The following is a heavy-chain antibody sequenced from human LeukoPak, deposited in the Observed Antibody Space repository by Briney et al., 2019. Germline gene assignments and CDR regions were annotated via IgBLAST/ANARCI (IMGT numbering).Heavy chain of an antibody. J-gene: IGHJ4*02. V-gene: IGHV3-53*01. CDR3: ARETGVITTWT. CDR2: IYSGGST. CDR1: GFTVSSNY. D-gene: IGHD3-22*01. Sequence: GGSLRLSCAASGFTVSSNYMSWVRQAPGKGLEWVSVIYSGGSTYYADSVKGRFTISRDNSKNTLYLQMNSLRAKDTAVYYCARETGVITTWTWGQGTLVTVSS.